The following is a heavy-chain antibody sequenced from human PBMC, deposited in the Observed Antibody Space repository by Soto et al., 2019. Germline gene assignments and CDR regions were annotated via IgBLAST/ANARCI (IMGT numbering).Heavy chain of an antibody. CDR1: GGSISSGDYY. J-gene: IGHJ5*02. Sequence: PSETLSLTCTVSGGSISSGDYYWSWIRQPPGKGLEWIGYIYYSGSTYYNPSLKSRVTISVDTSKNQFSLKLSSVTAADTAVYYCARDNKRYYYDSSGSRLDDWFDPWGQGTLVTVSS. D-gene: IGHD3-22*01. V-gene: IGHV4-30-4*01. CDR2: IYYSGST. CDR3: ARDNKRYYYDSSGSRLDDWFDP.